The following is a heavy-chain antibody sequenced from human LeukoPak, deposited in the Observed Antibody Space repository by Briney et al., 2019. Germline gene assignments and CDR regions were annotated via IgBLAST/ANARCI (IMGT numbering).Heavy chain of an antibody. J-gene: IGHJ5*02. CDR3: ARHDSYSSSFPYNWFDP. CDR1: RGTFSSYA. D-gene: IGHD6-13*01. V-gene: IGHV1-69*06. Sequence: ASVKVSCKASRGTFSSYAISWVRQAPGQGLEWMGGIIPLFGAPNYAQKFQGRVTITADKSTTTAYMELSSLRSEDTAVYFCARHDSYSSSFPYNWFDPWGQGTLVTVSS. CDR2: IIPLFGAP.